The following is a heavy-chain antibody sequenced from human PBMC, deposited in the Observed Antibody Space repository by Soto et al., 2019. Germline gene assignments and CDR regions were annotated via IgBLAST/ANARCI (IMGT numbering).Heavy chain of an antibody. CDR2: IIPILGIA. J-gene: IGHJ6*02. D-gene: IGHD3-9*01. V-gene: IGHV1-69*02. CDR1: GGTFSSYT. Sequence: QVQLVQSGAEVKKPGSSVKVSCKASGGTFSSYTISWVRQAPGQGLEWMGRIIPILGIANYAQKFQGRVTITADKSTSTAYMELSSLRSEDTAVYYCARSTGEPYYDILTGYHNDHYYYYYGMDVWGQGTTVTVSS. CDR3: ARSTGEPYYDILTGYHNDHYYYYYGMDV.